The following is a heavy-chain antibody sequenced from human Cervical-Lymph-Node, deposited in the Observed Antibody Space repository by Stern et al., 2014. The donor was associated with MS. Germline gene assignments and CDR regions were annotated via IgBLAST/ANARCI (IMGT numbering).Heavy chain of an antibody. CDR3: ARGDRGDCLWGSRRYYFDS. D-gene: IGHD3-16*01. J-gene: IGHJ4*02. CDR1: GFTFSGYT. V-gene: IGHV3-30-3*01. CDR2: ISYDGNNI. Sequence: QVQLVQSGGGVVQPGRSLKLSCAASGFTFSGYTMHWVRQAPGKGLEWVAVISYDGNNIYFAGSLKGRFTISRDNAKNTLYMQIDSLRSEDTAVYYCARGDRGDCLWGSRRYYFDSWGQGALVTVSS.